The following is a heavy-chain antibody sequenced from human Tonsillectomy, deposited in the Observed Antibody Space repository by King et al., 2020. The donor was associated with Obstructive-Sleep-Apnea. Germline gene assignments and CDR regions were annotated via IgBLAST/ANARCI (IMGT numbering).Heavy chain of an antibody. V-gene: IGHV3-9*01. CDR1: GFTFDDYA. J-gene: IGHJ3*02. D-gene: IGHD3-10*01. Sequence: VQLVESGGGLVQPGRSLRLSCAASGFTFDDYAMHWVRQAPGKGLEWVSGISWNSDSIDYADSVKGRFTISRDNAKNSLYLQMNSLRAEDTALYYCAKDHRFGELFFDAFDIWGHGTMVTVSS. CDR3: AKDHRFGELFFDAFDI. CDR2: ISWNSDSI.